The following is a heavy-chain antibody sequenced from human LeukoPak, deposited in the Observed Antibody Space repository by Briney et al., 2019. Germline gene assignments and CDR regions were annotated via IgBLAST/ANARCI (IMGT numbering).Heavy chain of an antibody. D-gene: IGHD6-19*01. CDR3: ARVLFYSSGNKSNRVDY. J-gene: IGHJ4*02. V-gene: IGHV1-2*02. CDR2: INPNNGDT. CDR1: GYTFTGNF. Sequence: ASVKVSCKTSGYTFTGNFMHWVRQAPGQGPEWMGWINPNNGDTNYAQKFQGRVTMARDTSIRTAYMELSRLRSDDTAVYYCARVLFYSSGNKSNRVDYWGQGTLVTVSS.